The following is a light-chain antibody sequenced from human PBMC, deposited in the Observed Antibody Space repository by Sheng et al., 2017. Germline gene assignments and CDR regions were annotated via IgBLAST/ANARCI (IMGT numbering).Light chain of an antibody. CDR2: QDS. CDR1: NIQSRS. Sequence: SYVLTQAPSVSVAPGQTARISCGGLNIQSRSVHWYQQKPGQSPVLVIYQDSKRPSGIPERFSGSNSGNTATLTISGTQAMDEADYYCQAWDSSTAGVFGTGTKVTVL. J-gene: IGLJ1*01. V-gene: IGLV3-21*01. CDR3: QAWDSSTAGV.